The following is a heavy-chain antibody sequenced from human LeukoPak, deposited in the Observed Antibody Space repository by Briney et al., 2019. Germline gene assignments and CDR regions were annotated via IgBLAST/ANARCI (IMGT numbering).Heavy chain of an antibody. V-gene: IGHV3-15*01. CDR3: STAYGGYDFLRADYFDY. Sequence: GGSLRLSCAASGFTFSNAWMNWVRQAPGKGLEWDVRIKGKSDGETTDYAAPVKGRFSISSDDSKNTLYLQMNSLKTEDTAVYYCSTAYGGYDFLRADYFDYWGQGTLVTVSS. J-gene: IGHJ4*02. CDR1: GFTFSNAW. CDR2: IKGKSDGETT. D-gene: IGHD3-3*01.